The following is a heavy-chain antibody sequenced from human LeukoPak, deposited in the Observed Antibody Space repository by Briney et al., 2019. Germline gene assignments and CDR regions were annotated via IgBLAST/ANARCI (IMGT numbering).Heavy chain of an antibody. J-gene: IGHJ5*02. D-gene: IGHD2-2*01. CDR1: GGSISSGGYS. CDR3: ARSALYHWFDP. CDR2: IYHSGST. Sequence: PSETLSLTCAVSGGSISSGGYSWSWVRQPPGKGLEWIGEIYHSGSTNYNPSLKSRVTISVDKSKNQFSLKLSSVTAADTAVYYCARSALYHWFDPWGQGTLVTVSS. V-gene: IGHV4-30-2*01.